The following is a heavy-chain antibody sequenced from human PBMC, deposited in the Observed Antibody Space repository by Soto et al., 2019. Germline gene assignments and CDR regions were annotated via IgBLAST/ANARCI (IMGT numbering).Heavy chain of an antibody. J-gene: IGHJ4*02. CDR3: ATELGENPASPFDA. D-gene: IGHD3-10*01. CDR1: GVTFSSET. CDR2: IIPLFGTA. Sequence: QVQLVQSGADVKKPGSSVKVSCQASGVTFSSETLGWVRQAPGQGLEWVGGIIPLFGTASYAQKFQGRVTITADESTGTVYMELSSLRSDDPAVYFCATELGENPASPFDAWGQGTLVTVSS. V-gene: IGHV1-69*01.